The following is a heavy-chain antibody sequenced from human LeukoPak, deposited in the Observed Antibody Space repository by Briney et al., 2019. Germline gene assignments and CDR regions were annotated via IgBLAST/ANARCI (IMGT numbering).Heavy chain of an antibody. CDR1: GGSISSYC. CDR3: ANEGIAVAGYYYYYMDV. CDR2: IFYSGST. V-gene: IGHV4-59*08. Sequence: SETLSLTCTVSGGSISSYCWSWIRQPPGKGLEWIGYIFYSGSTNYNPSLKSRVTISVDTSKNQFSLKLSSVTAADTAVYYCANEGIAVAGYYYYYMDVWGKGTTVTISS. J-gene: IGHJ6*03. D-gene: IGHD6-19*01.